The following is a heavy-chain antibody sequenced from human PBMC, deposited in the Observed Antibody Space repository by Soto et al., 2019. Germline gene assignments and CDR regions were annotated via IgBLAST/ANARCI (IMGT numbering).Heavy chain of an antibody. CDR1: GGSISSSTG. Sequence: SETLSLTCAVSGGSISSSTGWSWVRQPPGKGLEWIGEIYHSGSTNYNPSLKSRVTISVDKSKNQFSLKLSSVTAADTAVYYCASTRGYYDSSGYYQRNLLDYWGQGTLVTVS. CDR3: ASTRGYYDSSGYYQRNLLDY. D-gene: IGHD3-22*01. J-gene: IGHJ4*02. V-gene: IGHV4-4*02. CDR2: IYHSGST.